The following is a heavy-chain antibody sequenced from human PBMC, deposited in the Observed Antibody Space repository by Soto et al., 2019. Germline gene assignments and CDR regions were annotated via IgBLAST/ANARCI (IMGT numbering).Heavy chain of an antibody. CDR1: GFTFSSYA. Sequence: GGSLRLSCAASGFTFSSYAMSWVRQAPGKGLEWVSAISGSGGSTYYADSVKGRFTISRDNSKNTLYLQMKSLRAEDTAVYYCATGQYSGSYWDLFYFDYWGQGTMVTVYS. D-gene: IGHD1-26*01. CDR2: ISGSGGST. V-gene: IGHV3-23*01. J-gene: IGHJ4*02. CDR3: ATGQYSGSYWDLFYFDY.